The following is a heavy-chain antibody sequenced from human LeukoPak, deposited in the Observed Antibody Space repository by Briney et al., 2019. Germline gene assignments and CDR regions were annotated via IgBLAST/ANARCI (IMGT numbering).Heavy chain of an antibody. V-gene: IGHV1-18*01. Sequence: ASVKVSCKASGYTFTRNGISWVRQAPGQGLEWMGWISVHNGNTNYAQKFQGRVTMTRDTSISTAYMELSRLRSDDTAVYYCARRTGFFDAFDIWGQGTMVTVSS. D-gene: IGHD7-27*01. J-gene: IGHJ3*02. CDR2: ISVHNGNT. CDR1: GYTFTRNG. CDR3: ARRTGFFDAFDI.